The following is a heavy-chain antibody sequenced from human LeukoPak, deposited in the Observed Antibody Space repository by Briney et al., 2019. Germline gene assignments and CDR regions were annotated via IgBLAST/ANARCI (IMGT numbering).Heavy chain of an antibody. Sequence: SETLSLTCTVSGGSISSYYWSWIRQPPGEGLEWIGYIYYSGSTNYNPSLKSRVTISLDTSKNQFSLKLNSVTAADTAVYYCARGHSAAGALNWFDPWGQGTLVTVSS. CDR3: ARGHSAAGALNWFDP. V-gene: IGHV4-59*01. D-gene: IGHD6-13*01. CDR1: GGSISSYY. CDR2: IYYSGST. J-gene: IGHJ5*02.